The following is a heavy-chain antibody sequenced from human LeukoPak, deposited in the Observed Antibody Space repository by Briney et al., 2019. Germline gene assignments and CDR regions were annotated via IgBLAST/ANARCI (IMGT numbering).Heavy chain of an antibody. CDR2: ISAYNGKK. D-gene: IGHD4-23*01. CDR1: GYTFTSYG. J-gene: IGHJ4*02. Sequence: EASVKVSCKASGYTFTSYGISWVRQAPGQGLEWMGWISAYNGKKNYAQKLQGRVTMTTDTSTSTAYMELRSLRSDDTAVYYCARDDYGGNAAANWGQGTLVTVSS. CDR3: ARDDYGGNAAAN. V-gene: IGHV1-18*01.